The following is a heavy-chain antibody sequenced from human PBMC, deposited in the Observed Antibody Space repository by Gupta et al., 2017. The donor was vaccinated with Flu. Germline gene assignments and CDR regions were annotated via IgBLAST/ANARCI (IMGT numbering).Heavy chain of an antibody. CDR2: VGAGGART. Sequence: EVQLLESGGGVVQPGESLRISCVVSGLTFSDYAMNWVRQAPGKGLEWLSTVGAGGARTYYADSVMGRFTISRDNSKKTIYLQMNSPTGDDTAVYYCAKDRSANHAIDYWGQGALVTVSA. CDR3: AKDRSANHAIDY. J-gene: IGHJ4*02. D-gene: IGHD2-15*01. CDR1: GLTFSDYA. V-gene: IGHV3-23*01.